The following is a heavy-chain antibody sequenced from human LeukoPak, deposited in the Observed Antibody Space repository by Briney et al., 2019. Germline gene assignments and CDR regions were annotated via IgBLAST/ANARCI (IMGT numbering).Heavy chain of an antibody. Sequence: GGSLRLSCAASGFTFSSYSMNWVRQAPGKGLEWVSYISSSSSTIYYADSVKGRFTISRDNAKNSLYLQMNSLRAEDTAVYYCARGRLAVGAGVAFDIWGQGTMVTVSS. CDR3: ARGRLAVGAGVAFDI. D-gene: IGHD1-26*01. V-gene: IGHV3-48*01. CDR2: ISSSSSTI. CDR1: GFTFSSYS. J-gene: IGHJ3*02.